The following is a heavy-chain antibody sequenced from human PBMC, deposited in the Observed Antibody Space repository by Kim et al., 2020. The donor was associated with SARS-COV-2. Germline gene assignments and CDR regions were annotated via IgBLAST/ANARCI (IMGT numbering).Heavy chain of an antibody. D-gene: IGHD3-10*01. CDR3: AKDMGSMVRGGNSMDV. J-gene: IGHJ6*02. CDR2: ISWNSGSI. Sequence: GGSLRLSCAASGFTFDDYAMHWVRQAPGKGLEWVSGISWNSGSIGYADSVKGRFTISRDNAKNSLYLQMNSLRAEDTALYYCAKDMGSMVRGGNSMDVWGQGTTVTVSS. V-gene: IGHV3-9*01. CDR1: GFTFDDYA.